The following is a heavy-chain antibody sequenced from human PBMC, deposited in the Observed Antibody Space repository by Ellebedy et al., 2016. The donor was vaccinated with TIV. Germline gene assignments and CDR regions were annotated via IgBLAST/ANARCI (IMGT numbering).Heavy chain of an antibody. D-gene: IGHD3-22*01. CDR3: ARGDKYYYESSGYYYTY. V-gene: IGHV1-46*01. CDR2: INPSGGDI. CDR1: GYTFTSYF. J-gene: IGHJ4*02. Sequence: ASVKVSCKASGYTFTSYFMYWVRQAPGQGLEWMGIINPSGGDINYAQRFQGRVTMTRDTSTSTVYMELSSLRSEDTAVYYCARGDKYYYESSGYYYTYWGQGTLVAFSS.